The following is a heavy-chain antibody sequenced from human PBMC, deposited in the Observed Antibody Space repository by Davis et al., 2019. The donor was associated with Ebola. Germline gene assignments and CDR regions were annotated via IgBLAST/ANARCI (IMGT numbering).Heavy chain of an antibody. CDR2: ISGNGGST. CDR1: GFTFDDYA. D-gene: IGHD3-3*01. CDR3: AKDIRGQIFGVVPYFDY. V-gene: IGHV3-43*02. Sequence: GESLKISCAASGFTFDDYAMHWVRQAPGKGLEWVSLISGNGGSTYYADSVKGRFTISRDNSKNSLYLQMNSLRTDDTALYYCAKDIRGQIFGVVPYFDYWGQGTLVTVSS. J-gene: IGHJ4*02.